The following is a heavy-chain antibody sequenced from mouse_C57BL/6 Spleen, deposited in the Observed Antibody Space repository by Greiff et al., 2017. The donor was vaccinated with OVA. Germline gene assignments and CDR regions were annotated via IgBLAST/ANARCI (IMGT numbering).Heavy chain of an antibody. CDR2: ISYSGST. D-gene: IGHD1-1*01. V-gene: IGHV3-8*01. Sequence: VQLKESGPGLAKPSQSLSLTCSVTGYSITSDYWNWIRKFPGNKLEYMGTISYSGSTSYNPSLKRRISITRDTSKNQYSLQLNSVTTEDTATYYCARYRDYGSSYDWYFDVWGTGTTGTVSS. CDR1: GYSITSDY. CDR3: ARYRDYGSSYDWYFDV. J-gene: IGHJ1*03.